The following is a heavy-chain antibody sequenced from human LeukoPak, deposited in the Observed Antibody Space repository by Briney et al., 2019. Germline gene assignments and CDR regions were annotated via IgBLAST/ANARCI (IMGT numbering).Heavy chain of an antibody. CDR3: ARVGGSYYYYYMDV. CDR2: ISNSGSSI. Sequence: GGSLRLSCAASGFTFSDSYMTWIRQAPGKGLEWVSYISNSGSSIYYADSVKGRFTTSRDNAKSSLYLQMNSLRAEDTAVYYCARVGGSYYYYYMDVWGKGTTVTVSS. CDR1: GFTFSDSY. J-gene: IGHJ6*03. V-gene: IGHV3-11*04. D-gene: IGHD1-26*01.